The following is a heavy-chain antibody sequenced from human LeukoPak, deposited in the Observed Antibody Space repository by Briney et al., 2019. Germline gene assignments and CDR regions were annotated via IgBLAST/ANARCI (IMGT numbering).Heavy chain of an antibody. CDR3: VKSSGGSYLN. CDR2: ITSSGGST. CDR1: GFTFSSNA. J-gene: IGHJ1*01. Sequence: GGSLRLSCSASGFTFSSNAMHWVRQAPGKGLEYVSAITSSGGSTYYADSVKGRFTISRDNAKNTLYLQMSSLGAEDTAVYYCVKSSGGSYLNWGQGALVTVSS. D-gene: IGHD2-15*01. V-gene: IGHV3-64D*09.